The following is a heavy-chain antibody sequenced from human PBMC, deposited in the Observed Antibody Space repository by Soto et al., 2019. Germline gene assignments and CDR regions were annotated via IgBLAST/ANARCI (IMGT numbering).Heavy chain of an antibody. J-gene: IGHJ4*02. CDR2: ISYDGSNK. D-gene: IGHD3-16*01. Sequence: GGSLRLSCADAGFSFSKHGMHWVRQVPGKGLEWVAIISYDGSNKYYGDSVKGRFTVSRDNSKNTLYLQMNSLRGDDTAVYYCAKDRVESGLGEIDFWGQGTLVTVSS. CDR1: GFSFSKHG. V-gene: IGHV3-30*18. CDR3: AKDRVESGLGEIDF.